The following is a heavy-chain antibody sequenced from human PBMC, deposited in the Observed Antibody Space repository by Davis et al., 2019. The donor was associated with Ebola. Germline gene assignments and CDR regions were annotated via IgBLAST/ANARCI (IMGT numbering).Heavy chain of an antibody. Sequence: AASVKVSCKASGYTFTSYAMHWVRQAPGQRLEWMGWINAGNGNTKYSQKFQGRVTITRDTSASTAYMELSSLRSEDTAVYYCARDRSAAGRIYYYYYYGMDVWGKGTTVTVSS. V-gene: IGHV1-3*01. CDR2: INAGNGNT. D-gene: IGHD6-13*01. CDR1: GYTFTSYA. J-gene: IGHJ6*04. CDR3: ARDRSAAGRIYYYYYYGMDV.